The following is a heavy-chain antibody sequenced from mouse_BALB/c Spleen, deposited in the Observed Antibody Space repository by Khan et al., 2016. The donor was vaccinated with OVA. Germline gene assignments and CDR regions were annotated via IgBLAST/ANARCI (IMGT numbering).Heavy chain of an antibody. CDR1: GFSLTNYG. D-gene: IGHD1-1*02. J-gene: IGHJ4*01. CDR3: ARQPYYHYNIMDY. CDR2: IWSDGST. V-gene: IGHV2-6-1*01. Sequence: VQLQQSGPGLVAPSQSLSITCTISGFSLTNYGIHWVRQPPGKGLEWLVVIWSDGSTTYYSALNSRLTISTANSKPHVFLKMNSLQTDDTAMYFCARQPYYHYNIMDYWGQGTSVTVSS.